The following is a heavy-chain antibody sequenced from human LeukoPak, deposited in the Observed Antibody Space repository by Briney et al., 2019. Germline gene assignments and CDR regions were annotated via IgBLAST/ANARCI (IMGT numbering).Heavy chain of an antibody. V-gene: IGHV1-46*01. Sequence: ASVTVSCKASGYTFTNYFIHWVRQAPGQGLEWMGIINPSGGSTDYAQKFQGRVSMTRDTSTSTVYMELSSLGSEDTAVYYCARVAAGSDYFDRWGQETLVTVSS. CDR1: GYTFTNYF. CDR3: ARVAAGSDYFDR. CDR2: INPSGGST. D-gene: IGHD6-13*01. J-gene: IGHJ4*02.